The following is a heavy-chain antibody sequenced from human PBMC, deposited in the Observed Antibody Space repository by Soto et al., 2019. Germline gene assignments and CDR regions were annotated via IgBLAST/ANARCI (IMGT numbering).Heavy chain of an antibody. CDR1: GFSLSTSGMC. CDR2: IDWDDDK. V-gene: IGHV2-70*01. D-gene: IGHD6-13*01. CDR3: ARISGGAAAGPVDY. Sequence: ESGPTLVNPTQTLTLTCTFSGFSLSTSGMCVSWIRQPPGKALEWLALIDWDDDKYYSTSLKTRLTISKDTSKNQVVLTMTNMDPVDTATYYCARISGGAAAGPVDYWGQGTLVTVSS. J-gene: IGHJ4*02.